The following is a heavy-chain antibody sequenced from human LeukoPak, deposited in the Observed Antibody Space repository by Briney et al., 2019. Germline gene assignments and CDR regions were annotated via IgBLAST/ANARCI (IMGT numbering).Heavy chain of an antibody. Sequence: GGSLRLACAASGFTSSSYSSYTMTWGRQAPGKGLEWVSSISSSSSYKYYADSVKGRFTISRDNANKSLYLQMMNLRAEDTAVYYCASLTPAFCGSDCYRFDYWGQGTLVTVSS. CDR1: GFTSSSYSSYT. J-gene: IGHJ4*02. V-gene: IGHV3-21*01. D-gene: IGHD2-21*02. CDR3: ASLTPAFCGSDCYRFDY. CDR2: ISSSSSYK.